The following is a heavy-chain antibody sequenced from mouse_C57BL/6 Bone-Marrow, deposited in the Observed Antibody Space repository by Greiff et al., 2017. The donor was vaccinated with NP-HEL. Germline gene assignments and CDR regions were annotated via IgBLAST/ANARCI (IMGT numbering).Heavy chain of an antibody. D-gene: IGHD1-1*01. V-gene: IGHV2-9-1*01. J-gene: IGHJ1*03. CDR1: GFSLTSYA. CDR2: IWTGGGT. Sequence: VMLVESGPGLVAPSQSLSITCTVSGFSLTSYAISWVRQPPGKGLEWLGVIWTGGGTNYNSALKSRLSISKDNSKSQVFLKMNSLQTDDTARYYCASYYYGSSYTSYWYFDVWGTGTTVTVSS. CDR3: ASYYYGSSYTSYWYFDV.